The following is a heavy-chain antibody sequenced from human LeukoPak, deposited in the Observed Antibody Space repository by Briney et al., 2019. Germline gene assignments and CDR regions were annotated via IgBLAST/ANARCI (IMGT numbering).Heavy chain of an antibody. Sequence: GGSLRLSCAASGFTFSSYAMGWVRQAPGKGLEWFSVISGTGGSTNHADSVKGRFTVSRDNSKNTLYLQMNSLRAEDTAVYYCAKEPNLSIATSGMFFDSWGQGTLVTVSS. J-gene: IGHJ4*02. D-gene: IGHD6-13*01. CDR1: GFTFSSYA. CDR2: ISGTGGST. V-gene: IGHV3-23*01. CDR3: AKEPNLSIATSGMFFDS.